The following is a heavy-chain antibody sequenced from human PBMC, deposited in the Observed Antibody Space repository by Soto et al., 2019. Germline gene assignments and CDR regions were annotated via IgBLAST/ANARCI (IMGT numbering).Heavy chain of an antibody. V-gene: IGHV1-69*06. CDR2: IIPIFGTA. Sequence: ASVKVSCKASGGTFSSYAISWVRQAPGQGLEWMGGIIPIFGTANYAQKFQGRVTITADKSTRTAYMELSSLRSEDTAVYYCARLSGYLFDYWGQGTLVTVSS. CDR3: ARLSGYLFDY. CDR1: GGTFSSYA. J-gene: IGHJ4*02. D-gene: IGHD3-22*01.